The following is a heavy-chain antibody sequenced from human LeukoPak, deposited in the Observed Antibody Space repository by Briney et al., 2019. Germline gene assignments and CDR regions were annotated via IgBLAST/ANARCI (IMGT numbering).Heavy chain of an antibody. J-gene: IGHJ3*02. CDR1: GFTFDDYA. Sequence: PGRSLRLSCAASGFTFDDYAMHWVRQAPGKGLEWVAVISYDGSNKYYADSVKGRFTISRDNSKNTLYLQMNSLRAEDTAVYYCAKDSNYYDSSGQDAFDIWGQGTMVTVSS. CDR3: AKDSNYYDSSGQDAFDI. V-gene: IGHV3-30*18. CDR2: ISYDGSNK. D-gene: IGHD3-22*01.